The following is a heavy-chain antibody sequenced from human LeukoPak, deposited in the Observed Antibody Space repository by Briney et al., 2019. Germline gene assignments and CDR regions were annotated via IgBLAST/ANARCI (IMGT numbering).Heavy chain of an antibody. D-gene: IGHD2-2*01. J-gene: IGHJ6*02. CDR3: ARDHIVVVPAPDYYYYGMDV. CDR1: GFTFSSYA. Sequence: HTGGSLRLSCAASGFTFSSYAMSWVRQAPGKGLEWVSGISGSGGSTYYADSVKGRFTISRDNSKNTLYLQMNSLRAEDTAVYYCARDHIVVVPAPDYYYYGMDVWGQGTTVTVSS. CDR2: ISGSGGST. V-gene: IGHV3-23*01.